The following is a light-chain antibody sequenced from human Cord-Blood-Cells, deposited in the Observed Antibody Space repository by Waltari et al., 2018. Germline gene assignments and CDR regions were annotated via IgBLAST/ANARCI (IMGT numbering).Light chain of an antibody. Sequence: DIQMTPSPSSLAASVGDRVTITCRASQSIRSYLNWYQQKPGKAPKLLIYAASSLQSGVPSRFSGSGSGTDFTLTISSLQPEDFATYYCQQSYSTPFTFGPGTKVDIK. CDR1: QSIRSY. CDR2: AAS. V-gene: IGKV1-39*01. CDR3: QQSYSTPFT. J-gene: IGKJ3*01.